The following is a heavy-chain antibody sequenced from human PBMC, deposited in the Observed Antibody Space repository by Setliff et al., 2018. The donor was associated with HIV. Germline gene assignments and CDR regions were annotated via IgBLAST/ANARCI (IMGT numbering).Heavy chain of an antibody. J-gene: IGHJ3*02. Sequence: SETLSLTCTVSRDSINGHWWSWIRQLPGKGLEWTGSIHYSGITHYNPSLKSRLTMSVDTSKNQVSLKLTSVTAADTAVYYCARYKCINFACVGFDIWGQGTVVTVSS. CDR2: IHYSGIT. CDR1: RDSINGHW. CDR3: ARYKCINFACVGFDI. D-gene: IGHD3-9*01. V-gene: IGHV4-59*11.